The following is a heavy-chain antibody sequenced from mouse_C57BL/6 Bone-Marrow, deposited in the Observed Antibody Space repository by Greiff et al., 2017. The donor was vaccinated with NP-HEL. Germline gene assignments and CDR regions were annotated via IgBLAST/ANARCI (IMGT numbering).Heavy chain of an antibody. J-gene: IGHJ4*01. CDR2: IDPSDSYT. V-gene: IGHV1-50*01. CDR3: ASPIYDGYYGEIMDY. D-gene: IGHD2-3*01. Sequence: QVHVKQPGAELVKPGASVKLSCKASGYTFTSYWMQWVKQRPGQGLEWIGEIDPSDSYTNYNQKFKGKATLTVDTSSSTAYMQLSSLTSEDSAVYYCASPIYDGYYGEIMDYWGQGTSVTVSS. CDR1: GYTFTSYW.